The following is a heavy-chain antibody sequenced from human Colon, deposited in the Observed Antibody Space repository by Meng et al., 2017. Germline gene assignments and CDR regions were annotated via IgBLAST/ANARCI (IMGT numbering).Heavy chain of an antibody. CDR3: ARVIYASGNMAHLDY. V-gene: IGHV4-4*02. CDR1: GASIGGIYC. D-gene: IGHD2/OR15-2a*01. CDR2: IYHSGST. J-gene: IGHJ4*02. Sequence: PGLGDPWWTLSVTWAVSGASIGGIYCGSWVRQPPGRALEWIGGIYHSGSTNYNPSLKNRVTLTVDKSKNEFSLTLSSVTAADTAFYYCARVIYASGNMAHLDYWGQGTLVTVSS.